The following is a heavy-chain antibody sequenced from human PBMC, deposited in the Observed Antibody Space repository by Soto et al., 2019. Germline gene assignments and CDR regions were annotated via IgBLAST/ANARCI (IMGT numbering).Heavy chain of an antibody. D-gene: IGHD3-22*01. V-gene: IGHV3-33*01. CDR2: IWYDGSNK. CDR3: ARGGDSSGYYYLDY. Sequence: HPGGSLRLSCAASGFTFSSYGMHWVRQAPGKGLEWVAVIWYDGSNKYYADSVKGRFTISRDNSKNTLYLQMNSLRAEDTAVYYCARGGDSSGYYYLDYWGQGTLVTVSS. CDR1: GFTFSSYG. J-gene: IGHJ4*02.